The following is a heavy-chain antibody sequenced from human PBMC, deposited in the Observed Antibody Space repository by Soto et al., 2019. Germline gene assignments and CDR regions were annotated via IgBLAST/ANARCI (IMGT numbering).Heavy chain of an antibody. V-gene: IGHV1-69*13. CDR1: GGPFSSYA. CDR3: ARNPTAMDTYYYYGMDV. Sequence: SVKVSCKASGGPFSSYAISWVRQAPGQGLEWMGGNIPIFGTANYAQKFQGRVTITADESTSTAYMELSSLRSEDTAVYYCARNPTAMDTYYYYGMDVWGQGTTVTVSS. J-gene: IGHJ6*02. D-gene: IGHD5-18*01. CDR2: NIPIFGTA.